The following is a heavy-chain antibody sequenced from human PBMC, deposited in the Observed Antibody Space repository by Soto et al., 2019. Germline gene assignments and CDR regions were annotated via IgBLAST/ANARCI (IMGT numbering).Heavy chain of an antibody. D-gene: IGHD1-1*01. CDR3: ARDPKLDAFDI. V-gene: IGHV3-21*01. CDR2: ISLRGRFI. CDR1: GFSFSDST. Sequence: LRLSCAASGFSFSDSTMNWVRQAPGKGLEWVSSISLRGRFIYYADSVKGRFTISRDNANNSLYLQMNSLRPEGTAVYFCARDPKLDAFDIWGQGTMVTVSS. J-gene: IGHJ3*02.